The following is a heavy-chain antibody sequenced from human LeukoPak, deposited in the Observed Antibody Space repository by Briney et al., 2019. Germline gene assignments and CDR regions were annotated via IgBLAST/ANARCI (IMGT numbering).Heavy chain of an antibody. CDR3: ARGSQSLGYCSGGSCRAKIFDY. V-gene: IGHV4-34*01. Sequence: SETLSLTCAVYGGSFSGYYWSWIRQPPGKGLEWIGEINHSGSTNYNPSLKSRVAISVDTSKNQFSLKLSSVTAADTAVYYCARGSQSLGYCSGGSCRAKIFDYWGQGTLVTVSS. J-gene: IGHJ4*02. CDR2: INHSGST. D-gene: IGHD2-15*01. CDR1: GGSFSGYY.